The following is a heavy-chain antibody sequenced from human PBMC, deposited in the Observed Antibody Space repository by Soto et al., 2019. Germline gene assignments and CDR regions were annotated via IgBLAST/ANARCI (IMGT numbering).Heavy chain of an antibody. CDR1: GFTFSSYS. J-gene: IGHJ5*02. Sequence: EVQLVESGGGLVKPGGSLRLSCAASGFTFSSYSMNWVRQAPGKGLEWVSSISSSSSNIYYADSVKGRSTISRDNAKNSLYLQINSLRAEDTAVYYCASDPNPRWELPRGPNWLEPWGQGTLVTVSS. CDR2: ISSSSSNI. D-gene: IGHD1-26*01. CDR3: ASDPNPRWELPRGPNWLEP. V-gene: IGHV3-21*01.